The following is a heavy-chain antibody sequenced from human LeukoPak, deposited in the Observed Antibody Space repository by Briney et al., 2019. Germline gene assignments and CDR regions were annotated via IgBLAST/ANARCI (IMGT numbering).Heavy chain of an antibody. D-gene: IGHD1-26*01. CDR1: GYTFTGYY. J-gene: IGHJ4*02. Sequence: ASVKVSCKASGYTFTGYYMHWVRQAPGQGLEWMGWINPNSGGTNYAQKFQGRVTMTRDTSISTAYMEMSRLRSDDTAVYYCARVGMGAIAFDYWGQGTLVTVSS. V-gene: IGHV1-2*02. CDR3: ARVGMGAIAFDY. CDR2: INPNSGGT.